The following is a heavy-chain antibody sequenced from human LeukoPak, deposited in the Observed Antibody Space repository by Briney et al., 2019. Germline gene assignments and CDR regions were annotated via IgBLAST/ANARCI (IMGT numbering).Heavy chain of an antibody. V-gene: IGHV1-3*01. CDR1: GYTFTSYA. D-gene: IGHD3-3*01. CDR2: INAGNGNT. Sequence: ASVKVSCKASGYTFTSYAMHWVRQAPGQRLEWMGWINAGNGNTKYSQKFRGRVTITRDTSASTAYMELSSLRSEDTAVYYCALRFLEWTPTWGYYYGMDVWGQGTTVTVSS. CDR3: ALRFLEWTPTWGYYYGMDV. J-gene: IGHJ6*02.